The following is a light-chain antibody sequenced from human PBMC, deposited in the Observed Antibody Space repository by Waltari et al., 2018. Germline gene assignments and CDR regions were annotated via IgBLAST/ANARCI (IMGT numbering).Light chain of an antibody. V-gene: IGKV1-39*01. CDR1: QSISTH. CDR2: APS. CDR3: QQSYNTPRT. J-gene: IGKJ3*01. Sequence: DIQMTQSPSSLSASVGDRVSITCRASQSISTHLNWYQQKPGKAPKLRIYAPSNLQSGVPARFSGRGSETDFTLTISSLQPEDFAVYYCQQSYNTPRTFGPGTKVDIK.